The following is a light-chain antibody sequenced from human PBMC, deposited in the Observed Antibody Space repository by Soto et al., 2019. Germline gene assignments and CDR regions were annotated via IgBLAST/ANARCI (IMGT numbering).Light chain of an antibody. J-gene: IGLJ1*01. CDR3: SSFTTTSTYV. V-gene: IGLV2-14*01. CDR2: EVN. CDR1: SSDVGAYNY. Sequence: QSVLTQPASVSGSPGQSITISCTRGSSDVGAYNYVSWYQQHPGKAPKLMIYEVNNRPSGISDRFSGSKSGNTASLTISGLQAEDAADYYCSSFTTTSTYVYGTGTKLTVL.